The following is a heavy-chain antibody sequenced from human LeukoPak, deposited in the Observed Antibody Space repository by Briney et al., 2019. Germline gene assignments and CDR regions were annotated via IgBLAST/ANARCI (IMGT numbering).Heavy chain of an antibody. D-gene: IGHD3-22*01. J-gene: IGHJ4*02. Sequence: GGSLRLSCAASGFTFSTYEMTWVRQSPGRGLEWVSYISSSGSTIYYADSVKGRFTISRDNARNSLYLQMNSLRAEDTAVYYCARDNYDSSGPYYFDYWGQGTLVTVSS. CDR3: ARDNYDSSGPYYFDY. CDR1: GFTFSTYE. V-gene: IGHV3-48*03. CDR2: ISSSGSTI.